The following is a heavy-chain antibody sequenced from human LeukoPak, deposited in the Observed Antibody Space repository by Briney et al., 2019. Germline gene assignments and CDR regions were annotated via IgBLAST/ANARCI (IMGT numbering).Heavy chain of an antibody. V-gene: IGHV4-39*01. Sequence: SETLSLTCTVSGGSISSSSYYWGWIRQPPGKGLEWIGSIYYSGSTYYNPSLKSRVTISVDTSKNQFSLKLSSVTAADTAVYYCARLADYYGSGSYGYYFDYWGQGTLVTVSS. CDR1: GGSISSSSYY. CDR2: IYYSGST. CDR3: ARLADYYGSGSYGYYFDY. D-gene: IGHD3-10*01. J-gene: IGHJ4*02.